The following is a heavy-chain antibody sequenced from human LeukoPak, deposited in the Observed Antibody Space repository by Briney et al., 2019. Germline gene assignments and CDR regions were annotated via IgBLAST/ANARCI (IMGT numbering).Heavy chain of an antibody. Sequence: SETLSLTCTVSGGSISSYYWSWIRQPPGKGLEWIGYIYYSGSTNYNPSLKSRVTISVDTSKNQFSLKLSSVTAADTAVYYCARGPYCSSTSCPGDWFDPWGKGTLVTVSS. J-gene: IGHJ5*02. CDR2: IYYSGST. D-gene: IGHD2-2*01. V-gene: IGHV4-59*01. CDR3: ARGPYCSSTSCPGDWFDP. CDR1: GGSISSYY.